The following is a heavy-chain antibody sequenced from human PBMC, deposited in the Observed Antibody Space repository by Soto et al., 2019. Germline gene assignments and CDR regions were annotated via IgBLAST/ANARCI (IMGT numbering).Heavy chain of an antibody. CDR3: TGRGGDSLQDN. J-gene: IGHJ4*02. CDR1: GFNFTGSA. CDR2: IRGRAKSYAT. D-gene: IGHD4-17*01. V-gene: IGHV3-73*01. Sequence: EVQLVESGGGLVQPGGSLKLSCAGFGFNFTGSALHWVRQGSGKGLEWVGRIRGRAKSYATSYATSVKGRFFISRDDSKNTAYLQMNSLKDEDTGLYYCTGRGGDSLQDNWGQGTLVTVSS.